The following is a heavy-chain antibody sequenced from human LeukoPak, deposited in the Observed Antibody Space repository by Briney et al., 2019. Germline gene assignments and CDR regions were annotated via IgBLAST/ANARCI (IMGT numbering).Heavy chain of an antibody. D-gene: IGHD2-15*01. V-gene: IGHV4-4*07. CDR1: GGSINNYY. Sequence: SETLSLTCTVSGGSINNYYWSWIRQPAGKGLEWIGLIYTRGRTNYNPSLKSRVTMSVDTSKNQFSLKLSSVTAEDTAVYYCARGRYCSADICSGGDAFDIWGQGTMVSVSS. J-gene: IGHJ3*02. CDR3: ARGRYCSADICSGGDAFDI. CDR2: IYTRGRT.